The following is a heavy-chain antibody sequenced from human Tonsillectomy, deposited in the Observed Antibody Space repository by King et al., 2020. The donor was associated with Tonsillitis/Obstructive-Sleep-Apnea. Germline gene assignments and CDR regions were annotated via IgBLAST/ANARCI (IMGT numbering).Heavy chain of an antibody. Sequence: VQLQQWGAGLLKPSETLSLTCAVYGGSFSGYYWSWIRQPPGKGLEWIGEINHSGSTNYSPSLKSRVTISIDTSKNQFSLKLSSVNAADTAVYYCAMGEVGATTIYYYYALEVWGQGTTVTVSS. CDR3: AMGEVGATTIYYYYALEV. CDR2: INHSGST. J-gene: IGHJ6*02. D-gene: IGHD1-26*01. V-gene: IGHV4-34*01. CDR1: GGSFSGYY.